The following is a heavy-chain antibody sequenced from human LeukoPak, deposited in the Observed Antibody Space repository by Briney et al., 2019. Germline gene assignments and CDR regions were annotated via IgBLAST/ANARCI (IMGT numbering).Heavy chain of an antibody. V-gene: IGHV3-30-3*01. J-gene: IGHJ4*02. CDR1: GFTFSSYA. Sequence: GRSLRLSCAASGFTFSSYAMHWVRQAPGKGLEWVAVISYDGSNKYYADSVKGRFTISRDNSKNTLYLQMNSLRAEDTAVYYCARAYFVAAAGDYWGQGTLVTVSS. CDR2: ISYDGSNK. CDR3: ARAYFVAAAGDY. D-gene: IGHD6-13*01.